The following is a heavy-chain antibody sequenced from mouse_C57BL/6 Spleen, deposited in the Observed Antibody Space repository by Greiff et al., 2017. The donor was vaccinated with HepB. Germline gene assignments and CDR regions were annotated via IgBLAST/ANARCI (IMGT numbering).Heavy chain of an antibody. Sequence: VQLQQPGAELVMPGASVKLSCKASGYTFTSYWMHWVKQRPGQGLEWIGEIDPSDSYTNYNQKFKGKSTLTVDKSSSTAYMQLGSLTSEDSAVYYCARNGNFYYWGQGTTLSVSS. CDR2: IDPSDSYT. J-gene: IGHJ2*01. V-gene: IGHV1-69*01. CDR1: GYTFTSYW. D-gene: IGHD2-1*01. CDR3: ARNGNFYY.